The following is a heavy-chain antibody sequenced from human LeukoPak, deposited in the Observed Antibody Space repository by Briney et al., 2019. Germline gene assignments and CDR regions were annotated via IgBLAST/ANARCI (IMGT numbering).Heavy chain of an antibody. V-gene: IGHV3-11*04. CDR3: ARAEELALGPGYSGNYLPLGY. D-gene: IGHD1-26*01. CDR2: ISTSGRTI. CDR1: GFTFSDYY. J-gene: IGHJ4*02. Sequence: GGSLRLSCAASGFTFSDYYMSWIRQAPGKGLEWVSYISTSGRTIYYGDSVKGRFTISRDNAKNSLYLQMSSLRAEDTAVYYCARAEELALGPGYSGNYLPLGYWGQGTLVSVSS.